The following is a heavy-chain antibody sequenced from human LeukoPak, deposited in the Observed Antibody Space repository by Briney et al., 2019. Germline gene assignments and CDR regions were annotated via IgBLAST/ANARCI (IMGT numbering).Heavy chain of an antibody. CDR2: ISGSGGST. J-gene: IGHJ3*02. CDR1: GFTFSSYG. Sequence: GGSLRLSCAASGFTFSSYGMHWVRQAPGKGLEWVPAISGSGGSTYYAASVKGRFTISRDNSKNTLYLQMNSLRAEDTAVYYCAKEDQEGDAFDIWGQGTMVTVSS. D-gene: IGHD2-2*01. V-gene: IGHV3-23*01. CDR3: AKEDQEGDAFDI.